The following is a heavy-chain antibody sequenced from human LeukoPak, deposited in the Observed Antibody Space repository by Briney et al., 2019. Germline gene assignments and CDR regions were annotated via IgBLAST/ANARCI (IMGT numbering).Heavy chain of an antibody. CDR2: IRGKIGAT. J-gene: IGHJ6*03. Sequence: GGSLRLSCAASGFTFKNFDMSWARQAPGKGLEWVSAIRGKIGATYYADSVKGRFTISRDNSRNTVFLQMNNLRADDTAVYYCAKTTGLPARKSKPHHYYYYYYYMDVWGKGTTVTISS. CDR1: GFTFKNFD. V-gene: IGHV3-23*01. D-gene: IGHD4-17*01. CDR3: AKTTGLPARKSKPHHYYYYYYYMDV.